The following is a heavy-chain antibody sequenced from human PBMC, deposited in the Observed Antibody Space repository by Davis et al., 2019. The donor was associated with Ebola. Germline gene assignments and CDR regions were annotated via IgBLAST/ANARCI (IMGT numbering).Heavy chain of an antibody. CDR2: IRSKAYGGTT. CDR3: TRAHNNWNSIFDY. CDR1: GFTFGDYA. J-gene: IGHJ4*02. V-gene: IGHV3-49*04. D-gene: IGHD1-7*01. Sequence: GESLKISCTASGFTFGDYAMSWVRQAPGKGLEWVGFIRSKAYGGTTEYAASVKGRFTISRDDSKSIAYLQMNSLKTEDTAVYYCTRAHNNWNSIFDYWGQGTLVTVSS.